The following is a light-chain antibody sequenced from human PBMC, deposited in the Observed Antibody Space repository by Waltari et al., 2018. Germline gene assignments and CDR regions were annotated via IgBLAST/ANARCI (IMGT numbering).Light chain of an antibody. CDR2: SNK. CDR3: AAWDDSLNGWV. V-gene: IGLV1-44*01. J-gene: IGLJ3*02. Sequence: QSVLTQPPSASGTPGQRVTISCSGSSSNIGGNTVNWYQQLPGTAPKLLIYSNKRRPSGVPDRFAGAKSCTSASLASSGLQSEDEADYYCAAWDDSLNGWVFGGGTKLTVL. CDR1: SSNIGGNT.